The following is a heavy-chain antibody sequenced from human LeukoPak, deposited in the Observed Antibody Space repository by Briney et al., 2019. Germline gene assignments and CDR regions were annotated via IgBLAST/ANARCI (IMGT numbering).Heavy chain of an antibody. CDR3: AKSPRALTVFDY. CDR1: GFTVSSNY. CDR2: IYSGGST. D-gene: IGHD2-8*02. Sequence: GGSLRLSCAASGFTVSSNYMSWVRQAPGKGLEWVSVIYSGGSTYYADSVKGRFTISRDNSKNTLYLQMNSLRAEDTAVYYCAKSPRALTVFDYWGQGTLVTVSS. J-gene: IGHJ4*02. V-gene: IGHV3-53*05.